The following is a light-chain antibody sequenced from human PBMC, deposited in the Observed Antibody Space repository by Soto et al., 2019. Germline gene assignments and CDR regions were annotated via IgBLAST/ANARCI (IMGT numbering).Light chain of an antibody. V-gene: IGKV3-15*01. Sequence: EIVMTQSPATLSVSPGERVTLSCRATHSVGGNLAWYQQTPGQAPRLLIYDASTRATGIPARFSGSGSGTEFTLTISSLQSEDFAVYFYQQYNNWPPYTFGQGTKLEIK. CDR2: DAS. CDR3: QQYNNWPPYT. CDR1: HSVGGN. J-gene: IGKJ2*01.